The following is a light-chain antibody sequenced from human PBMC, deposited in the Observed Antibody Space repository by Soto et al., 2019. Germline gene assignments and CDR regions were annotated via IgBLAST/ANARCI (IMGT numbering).Light chain of an antibody. V-gene: IGLV1-44*01. CDR2: SNY. J-gene: IGLJ1*01. Sequence: QSVLTQPPSASGTPGQRVTISCSGSSSNIESNTVTWYQQLPGTAPKLVIYSNYDRPSGVPDRFSGSTSGTSASLVIRGLQSEDEADYYCEAWDDILNGYVFGGGTKVTVV. CDR1: SSNIESNT. CDR3: EAWDDILNGYV.